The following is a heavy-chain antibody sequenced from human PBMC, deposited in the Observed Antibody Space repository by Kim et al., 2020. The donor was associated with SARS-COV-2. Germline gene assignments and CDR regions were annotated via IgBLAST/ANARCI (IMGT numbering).Heavy chain of an antibody. CDR3: ARDRLHYPSAAVAGHYYYCGMDV. V-gene: IGHV3-74*01. D-gene: IGHD6-19*01. Sequence: GGSLRLSCAASGFTFSSYWMHWVRQAPGKGLVWVSRINSDGSSTSYADSVKGRFTISRDNAKNTLYLQMNSLRAEDTAVYYCARDRLHYPSAAVAGHYYYCGMDVWGQGTTVTVSS. J-gene: IGHJ6*02. CDR1: GFTFSSYW. CDR2: INSDGSST.